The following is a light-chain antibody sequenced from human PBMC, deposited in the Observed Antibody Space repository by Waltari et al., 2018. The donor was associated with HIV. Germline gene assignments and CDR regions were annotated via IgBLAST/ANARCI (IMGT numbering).Light chain of an antibody. CDR1: SSN. CDR3: AACGDDLSGPVL. V-gene: IGLV1-47*01. CDR2: RNN. Sequence: QSVLTQPPSASGTPGQRVTISCSGSSSNVHWYQKFPGTAPKLLIYRNNQRPSRVPERFSVSKSGTSASLAISGLRSEYEADYYCAACGDDLSGPVLFGGGTKLTGL. J-gene: IGLJ2*01.